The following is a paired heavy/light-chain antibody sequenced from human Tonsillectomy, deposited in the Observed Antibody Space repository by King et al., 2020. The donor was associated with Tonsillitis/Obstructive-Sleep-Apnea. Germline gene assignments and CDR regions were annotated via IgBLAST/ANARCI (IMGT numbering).Heavy chain of an antibody. Sequence: QVQLQESGPGLVKPSETLSLTCTVSGGSISSYYWSWIRQPPGKGLEWIGYIHYSGSTNYNPSLKSRVTMSVDTSKNQFSLKLNSVTAADTAVYYCARDSGYCSGGSCPLHYWGQGTLVTVSS. V-gene: IGHV4-59*01. J-gene: IGHJ4*02. CDR2: IHYSGST. CDR1: GGSISSYY. D-gene: IGHD2-15*01. CDR3: ARDSGYCSGGSCPLHY.
Light chain of an antibody. CDR2: DAS. CDR3: QQYDNLPLI. V-gene: IGKV1-33*01. J-gene: IGKJ4*01. CDR1: QDINSY. Sequence: DIQMTQSPSSLSATVGDRVTITCQASQDINSYLNWYQQKPGKAPKLLIYDASNLETGVPSRFSGSGSGTDFTFTISSLQPEDVATYYCQQYDNLPLIFGGGTKVEIK.